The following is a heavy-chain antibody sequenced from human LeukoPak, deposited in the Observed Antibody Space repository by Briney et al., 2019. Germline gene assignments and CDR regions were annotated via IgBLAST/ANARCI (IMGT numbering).Heavy chain of an antibody. D-gene: IGHD6-19*01. J-gene: IGHJ3*02. CDR2: MNPNSGNT. CDR3: ASKTVAVQGDDAFDI. CDR1: GYTFTSYG. V-gene: IGHV1-8*02. Sequence: ASVKVSCKASGYTFTSYGISWVRQATGQGLEWMGWMNPNSGNTGYAQKFQGRVTMTRNTSISTAYMELSSLRSEDTAVYYCASKTVAVQGDDAFDIWGQGTMVTVSS.